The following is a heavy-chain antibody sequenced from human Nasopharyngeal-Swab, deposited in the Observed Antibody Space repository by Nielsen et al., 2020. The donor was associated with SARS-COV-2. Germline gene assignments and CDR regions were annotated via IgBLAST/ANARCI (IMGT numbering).Heavy chain of an antibody. Sequence: SETLSLTCAVYGGSFSGYYWSWIRQPPGKGLEWFGEINHSGSTNYNPSLKSRVTISVDTSKNQFTLKLSSVTAADTAVYYCARDIKGYSSGWFYYYYYGMDVWGQGTTVTVSS. CDR2: INHSGST. J-gene: IGHJ6*02. V-gene: IGHV4-34*01. D-gene: IGHD6-19*01. CDR3: ARDIKGYSSGWFYYYYYGMDV. CDR1: GGSFSGYY.